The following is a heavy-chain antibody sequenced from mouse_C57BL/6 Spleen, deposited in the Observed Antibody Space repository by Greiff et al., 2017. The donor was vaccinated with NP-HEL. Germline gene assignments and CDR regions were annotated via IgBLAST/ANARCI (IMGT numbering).Heavy chain of an antibody. Sequence: EVQRVESGGGLVKPGGSLKLSCAASGFTFSSYTMSWVRQTPEKRLEWVATISGGGGNTYYPDSVKGRFTISRDNAKNTLYLQMSSLRSEDTALYYCAIANFAYWGQGTLVTVSA. CDR1: GFTFSSYT. V-gene: IGHV5-9*01. CDR2: ISGGGGNT. CDR3: AIANFAY. J-gene: IGHJ3*01. D-gene: IGHD1-1*01.